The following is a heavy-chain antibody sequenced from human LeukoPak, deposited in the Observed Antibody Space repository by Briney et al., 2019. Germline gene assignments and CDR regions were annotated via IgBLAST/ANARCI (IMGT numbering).Heavy chain of an antibody. D-gene: IGHD3-22*01. V-gene: IGHV1-18*01. CDR3: ARGGYDSSGYYLYYYYYMDV. CDR1: GYTFTSYG. Sequence: ASVKVSCKASGYTFTSYGISWVRQAPGQGLEWMGWISAYNGNTNYAQKFQGRVTITRNTSISTAYMELSSLRSEDTAVYYCARGGYDSSGYYLYYYYYMDVWGKGTTVTVSS. CDR2: ISAYNGNT. J-gene: IGHJ6*03.